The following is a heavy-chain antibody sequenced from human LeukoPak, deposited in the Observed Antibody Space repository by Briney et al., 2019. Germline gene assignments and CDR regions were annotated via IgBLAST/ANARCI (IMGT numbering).Heavy chain of an antibody. CDR1: GFTFSHYA. J-gene: IGHJ5*02. CDR2: VSKEGTDR. D-gene: IGHD6-19*01. CDR3: AKDMDSSARYAENWFDP. Sequence: GGSLRLSCAASGFTFSHYAMNWVRQAPGKGLEWISLVSKEGTDRHYADSVKGWFTISRDNSKNSLDLQMNSLRVEDTAIYYCAKDMDSSARYAENWFDPWGQGTLVTVSS. V-gene: IGHV3-23*01.